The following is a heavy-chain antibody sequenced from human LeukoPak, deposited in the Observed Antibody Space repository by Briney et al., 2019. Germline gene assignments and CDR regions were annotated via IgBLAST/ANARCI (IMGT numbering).Heavy chain of an antibody. CDR2: INHSGST. D-gene: IGHD3-3*01. CDR1: GGSFSGYY. J-gene: IGHJ4*02. V-gene: IGHV4-34*01. Sequence: SETLSLTCAVYGGSFSGYYWSWIRQPPGKGLEWIGEINHSGSTNYNPSLKSRVTISVDTSKNQFSLKLSSVTAADTAVYYCARGLTIFGLVIMSFDYWGQGTLVTVSS. CDR3: ARGLTIFGLVIMSFDY.